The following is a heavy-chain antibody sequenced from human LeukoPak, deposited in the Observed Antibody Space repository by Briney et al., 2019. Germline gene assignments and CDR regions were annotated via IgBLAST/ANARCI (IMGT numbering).Heavy chain of an antibody. J-gene: IGHJ4*02. V-gene: IGHV4-34*01. CDR1: GGSFSGYY. D-gene: IGHD4-17*01. CDR2: INHSGST. Sequence: SETLSLTCAVYGGSFSGYYWSWIRQPPGRGLEWIGEINHSGSTNYNPSLKSRVTISVDTSKNQFSLKLSSVTAADTAVYYCARGYGDYYFDYWGQGTLVTVSS. CDR3: ARGYGDYYFDY.